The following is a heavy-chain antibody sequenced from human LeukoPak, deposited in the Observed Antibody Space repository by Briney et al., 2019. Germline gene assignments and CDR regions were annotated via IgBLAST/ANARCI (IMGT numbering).Heavy chain of an antibody. V-gene: IGHV3-30-3*01. Sequence: GGSLRLSCAASGFTFSSYAMHWVRQAPGKGLEWVAVISYDGSNKYYADSVKGRFTISRDNSKNTLYLQMNSLRAEDTAVYYCARDLEVAAAGNSFDYWGQGTLVTVSS. CDR2: ISYDGSNK. D-gene: IGHD6-13*01. CDR3: ARDLEVAAAGNSFDY. J-gene: IGHJ4*02. CDR1: GFTFSSYA.